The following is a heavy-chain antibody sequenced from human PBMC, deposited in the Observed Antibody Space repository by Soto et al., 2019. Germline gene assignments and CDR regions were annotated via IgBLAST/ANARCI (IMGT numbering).Heavy chain of an antibody. CDR3: AKDLSYYDSSGYPFDY. Sequence: PGGSLRLSCAASEFTFSSYGMHWVRQAPGKGLEWVAVISYDGSNKYYADSVKGRFTISRDNSKNTLYLQMNSLRAEDTAVYYCAKDLSYYDSSGYPFDYWGQGTQVTVSS. CDR2: ISYDGSNK. V-gene: IGHV3-30*18. CDR1: EFTFSSYG. J-gene: IGHJ4*02. D-gene: IGHD3-22*01.